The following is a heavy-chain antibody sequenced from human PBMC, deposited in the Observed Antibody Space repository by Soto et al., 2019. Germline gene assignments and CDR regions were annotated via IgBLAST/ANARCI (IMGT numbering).Heavy chain of an antibody. V-gene: IGHV3-23*01. J-gene: IGHJ6*02. CDR1: GFTFISYA. D-gene: IGHD3-22*01. Sequence: PGGSLRFSCAASGFTFISYAMSWVRQAPGKWLEWVSAISGSGGSTYYAYSVKGRFTISRDNSNNTLYLQMNSLRAADTAVDYCAKDDNDSSGSLEYGKKVWGEARTDNDS. CDR3: AKDDNDSSGSLEYGKKV. CDR2: ISGSGGST.